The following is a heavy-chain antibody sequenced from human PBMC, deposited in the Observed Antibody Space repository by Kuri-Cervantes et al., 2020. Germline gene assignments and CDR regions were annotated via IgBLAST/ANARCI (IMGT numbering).Heavy chain of an antibody. Sequence: SETLSLTCTVSGGPISSSYWTWIRQPPGKGLEWIGYIFYSGSTNYNASLKSRVTISLDTFQNQFSLKLSSVTAADTAVYYCARLLDTTIVAGYFDYWGQGTLVTVSS. CDR2: IFYSGST. CDR3: ARLLDTTIVAGYFDY. V-gene: IGHV4-59*01. CDR1: GGPISSSY. D-gene: IGHD3-22*01. J-gene: IGHJ4*02.